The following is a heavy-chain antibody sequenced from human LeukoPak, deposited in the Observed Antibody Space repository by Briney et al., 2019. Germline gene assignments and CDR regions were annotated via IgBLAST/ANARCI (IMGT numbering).Heavy chain of an antibody. CDR3: ARDSLWVYCSGGSCYFADY. CDR2: IIPIFGTA. CDR1: GGTFSSYA. D-gene: IGHD2-15*01. J-gene: IGHJ4*02. Sequence: PVKVSCKASGGTFSSYAISWVRQAPGQGLEWMGGIIPIFGTANYAQKFQGRVTITADESTSTAYMELSSLRSEDTAVYYCARDSLWVYCSGGSCYFADYWGQGTLVTVSS. V-gene: IGHV1-69*13.